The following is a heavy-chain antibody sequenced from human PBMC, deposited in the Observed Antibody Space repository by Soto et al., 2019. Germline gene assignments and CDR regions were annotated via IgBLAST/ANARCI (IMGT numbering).Heavy chain of an antibody. CDR2: ARNKVNGYTT. V-gene: IGHV3-72*01. D-gene: IGHD2-8*01. J-gene: IGHJ4*02. Sequence: GSLRLSCAASGFTFSDHYMDWVRHAPGKWLEWVGRARNKVNGYTTSYAASVKGRFTISRDDSKNSLYLQMNSLKPEDTAVYFCARLMGTSFDLWGQGTLVTVSS. CDR1: GFTFSDHY. CDR3: ARLMGTSFDL.